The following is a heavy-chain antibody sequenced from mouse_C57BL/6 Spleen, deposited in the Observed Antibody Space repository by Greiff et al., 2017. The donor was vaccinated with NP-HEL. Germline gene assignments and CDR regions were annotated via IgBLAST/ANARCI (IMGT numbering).Heavy chain of an antibody. J-gene: IGHJ4*01. Sequence: VQLQQSGAELVRPGASVTLSCKASGYTFTDYEMHWVKQTPVHGLEWIGAIDPETGGTAYNQKCKGKAILTADKSSSTAYMELRSLTSEDSAVYYCTRRTIAMDYWGQGTSVPVSS. CDR3: TRRTIAMDY. CDR2: IDPETGGT. D-gene: IGHD1-1*02. V-gene: IGHV1-15*01. CDR1: GYTFTDYE.